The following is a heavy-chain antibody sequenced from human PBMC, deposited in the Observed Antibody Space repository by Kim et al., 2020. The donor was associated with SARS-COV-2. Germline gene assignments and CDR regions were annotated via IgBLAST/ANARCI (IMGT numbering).Heavy chain of an antibody. D-gene: IGHD6-13*01. J-gene: IGHJ2*01. CDR2: SNSDGSSR. CDR1: GFTLSSYW. V-gene: IGHV3-74*01. CDR3: ARRTTTAGGYWYFGL. Sequence: GGSLRLSCAASGFTLSSYWMHWVRQAPGKGLVWVSRSNSDGSSRSYADSVKGRFSISRDNAKNTLYLQMNSLRAEDTAVYYCARRTTTAGGYWYFGLWGRGTLVTVSS.